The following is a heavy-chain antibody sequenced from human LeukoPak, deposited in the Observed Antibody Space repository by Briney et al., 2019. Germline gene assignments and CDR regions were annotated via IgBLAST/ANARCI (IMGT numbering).Heavy chain of an antibody. CDR1: GGSFSGYY. J-gene: IGHJ3*02. V-gene: IGHV4-34*01. Sequence: SETLSLTCAVYGGSFSGYYWGWIRQPPGKGLEWIGSIYYSGSTYYNPSLKSRVTISVDTSKNQFSLKLSSVTAADTAVYYCARQDSSADDAFDIWGQGTMVTVSS. CDR3: ARQDSSADDAFDI. CDR2: IYYSGST. D-gene: IGHD3-22*01.